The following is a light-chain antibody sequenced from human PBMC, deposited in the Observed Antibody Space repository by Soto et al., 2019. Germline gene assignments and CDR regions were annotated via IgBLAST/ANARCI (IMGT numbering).Light chain of an antibody. J-gene: IGKJ1*01. CDR3: QQYGSSRWT. CDR2: GAS. Sequence: IVLTQSPGTLLLSRGVRATVSCRSIRTVSSSIFGCQSVSSSCLAWYQQKRGQAPRLLIYGASSRATGIPDRFSGSGSGTDFTLTISRLEPEDFAVYYCQQYGSSRWTFGQGTKVDIK. V-gene: IGKV3-20*01. CDR1: QSVSSSC.